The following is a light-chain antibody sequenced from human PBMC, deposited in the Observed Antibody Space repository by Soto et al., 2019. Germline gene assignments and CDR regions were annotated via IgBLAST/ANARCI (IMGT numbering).Light chain of an antibody. V-gene: IGKV3-15*01. Sequence: EIVMTQSPATLSVSPGERVSLSCRASQNIRSSLAWYQQRPGQAPRLIXYDASTRATGIPPRFSGGGSGTELTVTISSLQSEDFAIYYCQQYDIWPPYTFGQGTKVDIK. J-gene: IGKJ2*01. CDR3: QQYDIWPPYT. CDR1: QNIRSS. CDR2: DAS.